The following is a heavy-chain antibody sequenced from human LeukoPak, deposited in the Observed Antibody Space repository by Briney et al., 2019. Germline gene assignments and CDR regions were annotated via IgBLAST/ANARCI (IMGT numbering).Heavy chain of an antibody. CDR1: GFTFSNYL. Sequence: GGSLRLSCAVSGFTFSNYLMHWVRQAPGGGLVWVAAVSAGHHAFYAGSVKGRFTVSREDAKNSLYLQMNSLRAGDTAVYYCVREARGYHYTYFDYWGQGSLVTVSS. J-gene: IGHJ4*02. CDR3: VREARGYHYTYFDY. CDR2: VSAGHHA. V-gene: IGHV3-13*01. D-gene: IGHD5-18*01.